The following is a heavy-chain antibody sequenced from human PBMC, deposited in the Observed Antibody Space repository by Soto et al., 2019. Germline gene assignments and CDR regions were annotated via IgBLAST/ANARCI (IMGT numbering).Heavy chain of an antibody. D-gene: IGHD6-19*01. CDR1: GFTFSSFS. CDR2: ISSSVGTL. Sequence: EVQLVESGGGLVQPGGSLRLSCAASGFTFSSFSMNWVRQAPGKGLEWVLYISSSVGTLYYADSVKGRFTISRDNAKHSVYLQIDNLRVEDTAAFYCARDALGYSSGWPLFDYWGQGTLVTVSS. V-gene: IGHV3-48*01. CDR3: ARDALGYSSGWPLFDY. J-gene: IGHJ4*02.